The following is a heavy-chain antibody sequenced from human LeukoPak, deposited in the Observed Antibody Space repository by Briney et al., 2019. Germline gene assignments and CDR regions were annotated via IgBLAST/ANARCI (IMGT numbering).Heavy chain of an antibody. CDR3: ARCPSFYDFWSGYPEEDNAFDI. CDR1: GGSISSGSYY. J-gene: IGHJ3*02. D-gene: IGHD3-3*01. CDR2: IYTSGST. Sequence: SETLSLTCTVSGGSISSGSYYWSWIRQPAGKGLEWIGRIYTSGSTNYNPSLKSRVTISVDTSKNQFSLKLSSVTAADTAVYYCARCPSFYDFWSGYPEEDNAFDIWGQGTMVTVSS. V-gene: IGHV4-61*02.